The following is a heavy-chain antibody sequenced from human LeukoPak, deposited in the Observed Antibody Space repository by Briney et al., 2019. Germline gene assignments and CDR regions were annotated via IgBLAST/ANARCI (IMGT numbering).Heavy chain of an antibody. V-gene: IGHV3-30*01. CDR2: ISYDGSNK. CDR3: ARDLYYYDSSGYDY. J-gene: IGHJ4*02. D-gene: IGHD3-22*01. CDR1: GFTFSSYA. Sequence: PGRSLRLSCAASGFTFSSYAMHWVRQAPGKGLEWVAVISYDGSNKYYADSVKGRFTISRDNSKNMLYLQMNSLRAEDTAVYYCARDLYYYDSSGYDYWGQGTLVTVSS.